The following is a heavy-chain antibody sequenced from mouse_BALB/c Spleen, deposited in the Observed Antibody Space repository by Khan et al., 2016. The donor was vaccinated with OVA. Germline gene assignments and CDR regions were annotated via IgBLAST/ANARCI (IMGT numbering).Heavy chain of an antibody. V-gene: IGHV1-77*01. J-gene: IGHJ3*01. CDR1: GYTFTDYY. D-gene: IGHD1-2*01. CDR3: ARRNYFGYTFAY. CDR2: ISPGSGDI. Sequence: QVQLQQSGAELARPGASVKLSCKASGYTFTDYYINWVKQRTGQGLEWIGEISPGSGDIYYNARFKGQATLTADKSSHTSYMQLSSLTSEASAVYFCARRNYFGYTFAYWGQGTLVTVSA.